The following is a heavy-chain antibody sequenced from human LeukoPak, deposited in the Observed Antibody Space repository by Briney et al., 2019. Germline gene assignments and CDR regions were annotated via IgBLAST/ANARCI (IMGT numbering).Heavy chain of an antibody. J-gene: IGHJ3*02. D-gene: IGHD2-15*01. CDR3: TRQNLILGYCSGGSCYDAFDI. CDR2: IRSKANSYAT. Sequence: GGSLRLSCAASGFTFSGSAMHWVRQASGKGLEWVGRIRSKANSYATAYAASVKGRFTISRDDSKNTAYLQMNSLKTEDTAVYYCTRQNLILGYCSGGSCYDAFDIWGQGTMVTVSS. V-gene: IGHV3-73*01. CDR1: GFTFSGSA.